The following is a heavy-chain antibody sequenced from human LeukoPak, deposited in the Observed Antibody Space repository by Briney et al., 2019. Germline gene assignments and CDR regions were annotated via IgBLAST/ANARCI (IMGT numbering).Heavy chain of an antibody. CDR3: ARRIAASGSGPYYFDY. V-gene: IGHV5-51*01. CDR2: IYPSDSET. CDR1: GYNFTTYW. J-gene: IGHJ4*01. Sequence: GESLKISCQGSGYNFTTYWIGWARQMPGKGLEWMGIIYPSDSETRYSPSFRGQVTISADKSISTASLHWVSLKASDSAMYFCARRIAASGSGPYYFDYWGQGTLVTVSS. D-gene: IGHD6-13*01.